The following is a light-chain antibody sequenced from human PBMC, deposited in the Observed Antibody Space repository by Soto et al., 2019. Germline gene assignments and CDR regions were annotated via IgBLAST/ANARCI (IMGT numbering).Light chain of an antibody. CDR3: QHDDGPPFT. Sequence: EIVLTQSPGTLSLSPGERATLSCRASQSVNSRFLAWYQQKPGQAPSLLIYGVSSRATGIPDRFSGSGSGTDFMRIISRLEPKDFPVYYCQHDDGPPFTFGPGTKVDIK. J-gene: IGKJ3*01. CDR2: GVS. V-gene: IGKV3-20*01. CDR1: QSVNSRF.